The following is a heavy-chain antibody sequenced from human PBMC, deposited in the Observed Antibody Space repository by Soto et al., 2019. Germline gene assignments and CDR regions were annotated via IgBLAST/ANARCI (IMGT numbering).Heavy chain of an antibody. V-gene: IGHV1-18*01. CDR2: ISAYNGNT. D-gene: IGHD3-3*01. J-gene: IGHJ5*02. CDR3: ARAELRFLEPDKKFDP. Sequence: ASVKVSCKASGYTFTSYGISWVRQAPGQGLEWMGWISAYNGNTNYAQKLQGRVTMTTDTSTSTAYMELRSLRSDDTAVYYCARAELRFLEPDKKFDPWGQGTLVTVSS. CDR1: GYTFTSYG.